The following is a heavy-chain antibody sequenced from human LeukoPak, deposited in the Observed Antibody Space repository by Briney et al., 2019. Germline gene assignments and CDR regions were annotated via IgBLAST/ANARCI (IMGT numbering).Heavy chain of an antibody. CDR1: GLTFSSYG. CDR3: ARNQQLGGHSYYYYGMDV. D-gene: IGHD3-16*01. CDR2: IIGGGVTA. V-gene: IGHV3-23*01. Sequence: PGGSLRLSCAASGLTFSSYGMHWVRQAPGKGLEWVSGIIGGGVTAYYADSVKGRFTISRDNSKNTLYLQMNSLRADDTAIYYCARNQQLGGHSYYYYGMDVWGQGTTVTVSS. J-gene: IGHJ6*02.